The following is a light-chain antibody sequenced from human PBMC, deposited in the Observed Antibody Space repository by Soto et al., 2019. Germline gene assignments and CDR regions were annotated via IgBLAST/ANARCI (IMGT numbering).Light chain of an antibody. CDR3: GTWHSSLSAGV. Sequence: QSVLTQPPSVSAAPGQKVAISCSGSSSNIGNNYVSWYQQVPGTAPKLLIYDNDKRPSGIPDRFSGSKSGTSATLAITGLQTGDEADYYCGTWHSSLSAGVFGGGTKLTVL. CDR2: DND. CDR1: SSNIGNNY. J-gene: IGLJ2*01. V-gene: IGLV1-51*01.